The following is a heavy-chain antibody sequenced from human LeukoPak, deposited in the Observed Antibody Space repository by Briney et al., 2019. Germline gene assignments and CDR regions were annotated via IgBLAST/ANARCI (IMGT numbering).Heavy chain of an antibody. CDR3: ARVNRYYYYYGMDV. CDR2: IYYSGST. D-gene: IGHD1-14*01. J-gene: IGHJ6*02. CDR1: GGSISSGDYY. Sequence: SQTLSLTRTVSGGSISSGDYYWSWIRQPPGKGLEWIGYIYYSGSTYYNPSLKSRVTISVDTSKNQFSLKLNSVTAADTAVYYCARVNRYYYYYGMDVWGQGTTVTVSS. V-gene: IGHV4-30-4*01.